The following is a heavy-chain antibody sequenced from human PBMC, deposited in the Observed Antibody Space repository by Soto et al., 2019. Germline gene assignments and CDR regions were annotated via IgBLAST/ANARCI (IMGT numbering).Heavy chain of an antibody. J-gene: IGHJ6*02. CDR2: ISSSSSTI. Sequence: EVQLVESGGGLVQPGGSLRLSCAASGFTFSSYSMNWVRQAPGKGLEWVSYISSSSSTIYYADSVKGRFTISRDNAKNALYLQMNSLRDEDTAVCYCASEYDCGDLNYYYYGMDVWGQGTTVTVSS. CDR3: ASEYDCGDLNYYYYGMDV. D-gene: IGHD4-17*01. V-gene: IGHV3-48*02. CDR1: GFTFSSYS.